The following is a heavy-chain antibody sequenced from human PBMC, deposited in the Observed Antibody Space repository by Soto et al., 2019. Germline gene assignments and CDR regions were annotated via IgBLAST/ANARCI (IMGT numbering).Heavy chain of an antibody. V-gene: IGHV4-4*02. CDR1: GGSISSSNW. CDR3: ASDCSSTSCHDYYYYGMDV. D-gene: IGHD2-2*01. J-gene: IGHJ6*02. Sequence: XATLTLTCAVSGGSISSSNWWSCVRQPPGKGLEWIGEIYHSGSTNYNPSLKSRVTISVDKSKNQFSLKLSSVTAADTAVYYCASDCSSTSCHDYYYYGMDVWGQGTTVTVSS. CDR2: IYHSGST.